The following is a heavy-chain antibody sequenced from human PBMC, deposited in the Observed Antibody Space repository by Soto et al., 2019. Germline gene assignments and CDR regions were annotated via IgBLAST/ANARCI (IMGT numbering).Heavy chain of an antibody. Sequence: EVQLVESGGGFVQPGGSLRLSCAASGFSFKNYWMTWVRQAPGKGLEWVANIKQEGSEKYYVYSEKGRFTISRDNAKNSLYLQMNSLRAEDTAVYFCARECLKQLVPDFWGQGTLVTVSS. CDR3: ARECLKQLVPDF. CDR1: GFSFKNYW. CDR2: IKQEGSEK. D-gene: IGHD1-1*01. J-gene: IGHJ4*02. V-gene: IGHV3-7*01.